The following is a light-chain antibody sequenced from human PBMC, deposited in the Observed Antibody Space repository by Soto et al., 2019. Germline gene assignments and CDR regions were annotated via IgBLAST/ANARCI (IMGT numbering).Light chain of an antibody. CDR3: QHYNSYSEA. Sequence: DIQMTQSPSTLSAFLGDRVTITCRASQSINSGLAWYQQKPGKAPKLLIYDASSLESGVPSRFSGSGSGTEFTLTISSLQPDDFATYYCQHYNSYSEAFGQGTKVDIK. CDR2: DAS. J-gene: IGKJ1*01. CDR1: QSINSG. V-gene: IGKV1-5*01.